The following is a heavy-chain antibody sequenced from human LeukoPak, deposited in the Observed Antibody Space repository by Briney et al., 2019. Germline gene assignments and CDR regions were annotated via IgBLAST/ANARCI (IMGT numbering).Heavy chain of an antibody. CDR3: AKSFYSTGWDRVGY. Sequence: PSETLSLTCAVSGYSISSGYYWGWIRQPPGKGLEWIGTIFHSGSTYYNPPLKSRVTISVDTSKNQFSLKLSSVTAADTAVYFCAKSFYSTGWDRVGYWGQGTLVTVSS. D-gene: IGHD6-19*01. CDR1: GYSISSGYY. V-gene: IGHV4-38-2*01. J-gene: IGHJ4*02. CDR2: IFHSGST.